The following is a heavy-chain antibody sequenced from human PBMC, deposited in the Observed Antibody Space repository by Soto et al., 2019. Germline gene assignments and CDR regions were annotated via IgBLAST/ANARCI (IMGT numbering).Heavy chain of an antibody. CDR2: MNPNSGNT. Sequence: ASVKGSCKASGYTFTSYDINWVRQATGQGLEWMGWMNPNSGNTGYAQKFQGRVTMTRNTSISTAYMELSSLRSEDTAVYYCAREVPNYDFWSGYYPGYYYYYMDVWGKGTTVTVSS. D-gene: IGHD3-3*01. CDR3: AREVPNYDFWSGYYPGYYYYYMDV. J-gene: IGHJ6*03. V-gene: IGHV1-8*01. CDR1: GYTFTSYD.